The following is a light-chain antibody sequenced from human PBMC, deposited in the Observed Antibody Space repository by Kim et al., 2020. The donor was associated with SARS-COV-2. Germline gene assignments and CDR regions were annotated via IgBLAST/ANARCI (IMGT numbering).Light chain of an antibody. Sequence: PGKTARVYCGGNSIGSKSVHWYQQKSGQAPLLVISYDSDRPSGIPERFSGSNSGNTATLTISRVEAGDEADYYCQVWDSSSDHRVVFGGGTKLTVL. CDR1: SIGSKS. CDR2: YDS. V-gene: IGLV3-21*04. J-gene: IGLJ2*01. CDR3: QVWDSSSDHRVV.